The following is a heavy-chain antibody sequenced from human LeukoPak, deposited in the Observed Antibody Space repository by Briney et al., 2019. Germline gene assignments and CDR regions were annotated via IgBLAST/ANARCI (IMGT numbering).Heavy chain of an antibody. CDR2: ISYSGST. CDR1: GGSISSYY. V-gene: IGHV4-59*01. D-gene: IGHD3-10*01. CDR3: ARGVGYGSPYYFDY. J-gene: IGHJ4*02. Sequence: PSETLSLTCAVSGGSISSYYWSWLRQPPGKGLEWIGYISYSGSTNYNPSLKSRVTISLDTSKNQFSLKLSSVTAADTAVYYCARGVGYGSPYYFDYWGQGTLVTVSS.